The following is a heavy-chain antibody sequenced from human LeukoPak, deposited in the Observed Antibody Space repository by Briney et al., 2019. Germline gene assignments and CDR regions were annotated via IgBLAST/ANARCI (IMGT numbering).Heavy chain of an antibody. CDR3: AREDSSSWYSLYYYYMDV. Sequence: PGGSLRLSCAASGFTFSSYEMNWVRQAPGKGLEWVSYITNSGSSIYYADSVKGRFTISRDNAKNSLYLQMNSLRAEDTAVYYCAREDSSSWYSLYYYYMDVWGKGTTVTISS. CDR1: GFTFSSYE. CDR2: ITNSGSSI. V-gene: IGHV3-48*03. J-gene: IGHJ6*03. D-gene: IGHD6-13*01.